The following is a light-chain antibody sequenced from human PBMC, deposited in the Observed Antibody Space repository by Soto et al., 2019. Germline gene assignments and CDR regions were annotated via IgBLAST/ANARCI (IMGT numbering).Light chain of an antibody. CDR2: NNN. J-gene: IGLJ3*02. CDR1: SSNIGSNL. V-gene: IGLV1-44*01. CDR3: ALWDDSLNGVRV. Sequence: QSVLTQPPSASGTPGQTVTISCSGSSSNIGSNLVNWYQLLPGTTPRLLIYNNNQRPSAVPDRFSGSKSGTSASLAISGLQSEDEGDYFCALWDDSLNGVRVFGGGTKLTVL.